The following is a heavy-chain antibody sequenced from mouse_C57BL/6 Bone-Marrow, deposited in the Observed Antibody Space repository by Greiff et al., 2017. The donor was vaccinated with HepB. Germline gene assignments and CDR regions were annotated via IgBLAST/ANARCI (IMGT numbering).Heavy chain of an antibody. Sequence: QVHVKQSGAELVRPGASVTLSCKASGYTFTDYEMHWVKQTPVHGLEWIGAIDPETGGTAYNQKFKGKAILTADKSSSTAYMELRSLTSEDSAVYYCTRWESYYAMDYWGQGTSVTVSS. D-gene: IGHD4-1*01. CDR3: TRWESYYAMDY. J-gene: IGHJ4*01. CDR2: IDPETGGT. V-gene: IGHV1-15*01. CDR1: GYTFTDYE.